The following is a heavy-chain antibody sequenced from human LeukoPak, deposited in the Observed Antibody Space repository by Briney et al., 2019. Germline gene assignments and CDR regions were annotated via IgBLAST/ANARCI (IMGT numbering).Heavy chain of an antibody. V-gene: IGHV4-34*01. CDR1: DGSFSGYY. Sequence: SETLSLTCAVYDGSFSGYYWTYIRQPPGKGLEWIGEINHSGSTNYNPSLKSRVTISVDTSKNQFSLKLSSVTAADTAVYYCARSHYYDSSGSHNNWFDPWGQGTLVTVSS. CDR2: INHSGST. D-gene: IGHD3-22*01. J-gene: IGHJ5*02. CDR3: ARSHYYDSSGSHNNWFDP.